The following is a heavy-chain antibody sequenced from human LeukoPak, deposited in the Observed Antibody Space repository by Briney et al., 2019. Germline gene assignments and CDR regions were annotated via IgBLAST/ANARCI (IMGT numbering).Heavy chain of an antibody. CDR1: GITFSVYW. CDR2: TKSDGSST. J-gene: IGHJ4*02. V-gene: IGHV3-74*01. Sequence: GGSLRLFCGASGITFSVYWMHWVRQAPGMGLVWFSRTKSDGSSTDYADSVKGRFTVSRHNAKNTLYLQMNSLRAEETAVYYCARDFADWGQGTLVTVSS. CDR3: ARDFAD.